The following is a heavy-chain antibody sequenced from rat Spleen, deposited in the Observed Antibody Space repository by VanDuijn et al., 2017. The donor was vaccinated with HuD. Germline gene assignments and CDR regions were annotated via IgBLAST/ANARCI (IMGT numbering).Heavy chain of an antibody. D-gene: IGHD1-10*01. CDR3: ARRNNYFDY. V-gene: IGHV5-29*01. Sequence: EVQLVESDGGLVQPGRSLKLSCAASGFTFSDYYMAWVRQAQTKGLEWVATISYDGSSTYYLASVKGRFTISRDNAKSTLYLQMDSLRSEDTATYYCARRNNYFDYWGQGVMVTVSS. CDR2: ISYDGSST. CDR1: GFTFSDYY. J-gene: IGHJ2*01.